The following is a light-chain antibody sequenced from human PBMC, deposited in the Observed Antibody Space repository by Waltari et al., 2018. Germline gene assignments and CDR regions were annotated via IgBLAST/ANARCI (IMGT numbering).Light chain of an antibody. CDR2: TNN. CDR1: TSNIGRNT. V-gene: IGLV1-44*01. J-gene: IGLJ3*02. CDR3: AAWDDSLIWV. Sequence: QSVLTQPPSASGTPGQRVTISCSGSTSNIGRNTVHWYRQLPGTAPKLLIYTNNQRPSGVPDRFSGSKSGTSASLAISGLQSEDEADYYCAAWDDSLIWVFGGGTKLTVL.